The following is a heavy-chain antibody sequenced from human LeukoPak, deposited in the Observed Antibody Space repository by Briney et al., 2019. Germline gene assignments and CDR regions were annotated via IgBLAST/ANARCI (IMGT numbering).Heavy chain of an antibody. D-gene: IGHD3-16*01. Sequence: GGSLRLSCAASGFTFSNAWMSWVRQAPGKGLEWVGRIKSKSDGGTTDYAAPVKGRFTISRDDSKNTLYLQMNSLKTEDTAVHYCTGSSWGSYDYWGQGTLVTVSS. CDR3: TGSSWGSYDY. V-gene: IGHV3-15*01. J-gene: IGHJ4*02. CDR2: IKSKSDGGTT. CDR1: GFTFSNAW.